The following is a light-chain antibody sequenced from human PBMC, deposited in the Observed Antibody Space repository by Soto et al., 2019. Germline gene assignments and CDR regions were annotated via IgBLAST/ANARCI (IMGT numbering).Light chain of an antibody. J-gene: IGKJ4*01. CDR1: QSLSSSY. Sequence: DILMTQSPATLSLSLGERATLSCGASQSLSSSYLAWYQQKPGPAPRLLIYEASSRPTGIPDRFSGSGSGTDFALTISRLQPEDFAVSYFQQYGTSPLTFGGGTKVEIK. CDR2: EAS. V-gene: IGKV3D-20*01. CDR3: QQYGTSPLT.